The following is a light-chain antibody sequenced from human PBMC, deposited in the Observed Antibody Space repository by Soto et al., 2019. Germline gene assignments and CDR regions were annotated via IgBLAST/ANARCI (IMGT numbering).Light chain of an antibody. J-gene: IGKJ2*01. V-gene: IGKV4-1*01. Sequence: DIVMTQSPDSLAVSLGERATINCKSSQSVLYSSNNKNYLAWYQQKPGQPPKLLIYWASTRESGVPERFSGSGSGTEFTLTISSLQAEDVAVYHCQQYYRNPYTFGQGTQLEI. CDR3: QQYYRNPYT. CDR1: QSVLYSSNNKNY. CDR2: WAS.